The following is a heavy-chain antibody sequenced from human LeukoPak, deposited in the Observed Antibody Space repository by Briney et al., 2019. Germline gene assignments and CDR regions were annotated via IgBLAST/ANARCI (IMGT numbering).Heavy chain of an antibody. CDR1: GFTFSSYA. V-gene: IGHV3-23*01. D-gene: IGHD3-10*01. Sequence: GGSLRLVCAASGFTFSSYAMSWVRQAPGKGLEWVSAISGSGGSTYYADSVKGRFTISRDNSKNTLYLQMNSLRAEDTAVYYCAKSRDLWFGSFDYWGQGTLVTVSS. CDR3: AKSRDLWFGSFDY. J-gene: IGHJ4*02. CDR2: ISGSGGST.